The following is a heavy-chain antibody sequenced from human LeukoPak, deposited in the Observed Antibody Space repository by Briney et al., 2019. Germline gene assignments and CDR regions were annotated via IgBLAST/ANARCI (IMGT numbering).Heavy chain of an antibody. Sequence: GESLKISCKGSGYSFISDWIGWVRHMPGKGLEWMGIISLGDSDARYSPSFQGQVTISADKSISTAYLQWSSLKASDTAMYYCSRQYGTVVRFDYWGQGTLVTVSS. CDR3: SRQYGTVVRFDY. D-gene: IGHD1-1*01. CDR2: ISLGDSDA. V-gene: IGHV5-51*01. CDR1: GYSFISDW. J-gene: IGHJ4*02.